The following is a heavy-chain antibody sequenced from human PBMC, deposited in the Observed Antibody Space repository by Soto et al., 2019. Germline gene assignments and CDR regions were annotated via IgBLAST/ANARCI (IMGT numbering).Heavy chain of an antibody. D-gene: IGHD1-20*01. CDR3: ARDRAYNWNDGSFAFDI. CDR1: GFTFSSYS. V-gene: IGHV3-48*01. Sequence: GGSLRLSCAASGFTFSSYSMHWVRQAPGKGLEWVSYISSSSSTIYYADSVKGRFTISRDNAKNSLYLQMNSLRAEDTAVYYCARDRAYNWNDGSFAFDIWGQGTMVTVSS. J-gene: IGHJ3*02. CDR2: ISSSSSTI.